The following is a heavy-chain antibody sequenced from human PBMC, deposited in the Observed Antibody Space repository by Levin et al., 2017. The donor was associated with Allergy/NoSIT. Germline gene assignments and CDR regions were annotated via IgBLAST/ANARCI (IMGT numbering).Heavy chain of an antibody. J-gene: IGHJ3*02. CDR1: GFTFDDYG. D-gene: IGHD3-10*01. V-gene: IGHV3-20*04. CDR2: INWNGGST. CDR3: ARARARSLWFGELVDAFDS. Sequence: RTGGSLRLSCAASGFTFDDYGMSWVRQAPGKGLEWVSGINWNGGSTGYADSVKGRFTISRDNAKNSLYLQMNSLRAEDTALYYCARARARSLWFGELVDAFDSWGQGTMVTVSS.